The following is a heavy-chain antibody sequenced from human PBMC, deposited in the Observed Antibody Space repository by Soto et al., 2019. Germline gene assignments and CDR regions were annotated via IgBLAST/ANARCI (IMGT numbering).Heavy chain of an antibody. D-gene: IGHD6-6*01. CDR3: ARSSITPRLFMYPFDY. Sequence: QLQLQESGPGLVKPSETLSLTCTVSGGSITSSSHYWGWIRQPPGKGLECIGNTYYNGNTYSTPSLKSRVTISFDTSKTQFSLRLNSVTAADTAVYYCARSSITPRLFMYPFDYWGQGTLVTVSS. J-gene: IGHJ4*02. CDR2: TYYNGNT. CDR1: GGSITSSSHY. V-gene: IGHV4-39*01.